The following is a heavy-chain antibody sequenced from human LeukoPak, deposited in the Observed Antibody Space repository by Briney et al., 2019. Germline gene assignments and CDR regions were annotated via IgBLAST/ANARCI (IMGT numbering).Heavy chain of an antibody. V-gene: IGHV4-34*01. CDR2: INHSGST. Sequence: PSETLSLTCAVYGGSFSGYYWSWIRQPPGKGLEWIGEINHSGSTNYNPSLKSRVTISVDTSKNQFSLKLSSVTAADTAVYYCARFGSLREPIHDFWGQGTLVTVSS. CDR1: GGSFSGYY. D-gene: IGHD3-16*01. CDR3: ARFGSLREPIHDF. J-gene: IGHJ4*02.